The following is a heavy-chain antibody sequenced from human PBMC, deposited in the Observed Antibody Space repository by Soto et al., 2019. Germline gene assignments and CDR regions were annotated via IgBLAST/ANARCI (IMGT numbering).Heavy chain of an antibody. D-gene: IGHD1-26*01. CDR3: GGYSGDGIWS. CDR1: GSTFSSYS. J-gene: IGHJ5*02. V-gene: IGHV3-64*01. Sequence: EVQLVESGGGLVQPGGSLRLSCAASGSTFSSYSMHWVRQAPGKGLEYVSAISSNGGTTSYANSVKGRFTISRDNSKNMLYLQMGSLRAEDMAVYYCGGYSGDGIWSWGQGTLVTVSS. CDR2: ISSNGGTT.